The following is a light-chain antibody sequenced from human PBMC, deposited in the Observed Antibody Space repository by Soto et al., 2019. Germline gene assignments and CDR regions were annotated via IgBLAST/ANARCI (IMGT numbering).Light chain of an antibody. CDR1: QRILHSDVHNF. Sequence: VMTQSPLSLPFTPGEPASIACGSSQRILHSDVHNFLDWYLQKTGQSPQLLIYLGSHRTSGEPDRFSVSGSGTDFTLKISRVEAEDVGVYYCIQSLQTPRTFGQGSKLEIK. J-gene: IGKJ2*01. CDR2: LGS. CDR3: IQSLQTPRT. V-gene: IGKV2-28*01.